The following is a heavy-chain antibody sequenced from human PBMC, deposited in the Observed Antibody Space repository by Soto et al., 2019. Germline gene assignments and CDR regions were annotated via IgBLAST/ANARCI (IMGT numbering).Heavy chain of an antibody. CDR2: VWYDGSKE. Sequence: QVQLVESGGGVVQPGRSLRLSCAASGFTFSGYGMHWVRQAPGKGLEWVAVVWYDGSKEYYADSVKGRFAISRDNSLNTLYLQSNSLRAEDTAVYYCARGRGGSYGGNSENFDVWGQGTMVTVSS. V-gene: IGHV3-33*01. CDR1: GFTFSGYG. D-gene: IGHD4-17*01. J-gene: IGHJ3*01. CDR3: ARGRGGSYGGNSENFDV.